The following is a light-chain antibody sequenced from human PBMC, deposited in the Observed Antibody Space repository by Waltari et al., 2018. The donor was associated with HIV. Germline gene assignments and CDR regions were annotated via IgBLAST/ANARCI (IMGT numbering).Light chain of an antibody. V-gene: IGKV3-15*01. CDR3: QQDYNWPPSWT. CDR1: QSVTTN. CDR2: GAS. J-gene: IGKJ1*01. Sequence: EIVMTQSPATLSVSPGERATLSCRARQSVTTNLSWYQQKTGQAPRVLIYGASTRASGIPARFSGSGSGTEFTLTISSLQPEDFAVYYCQQDYNWPPSWTFDQGTKVEIK.